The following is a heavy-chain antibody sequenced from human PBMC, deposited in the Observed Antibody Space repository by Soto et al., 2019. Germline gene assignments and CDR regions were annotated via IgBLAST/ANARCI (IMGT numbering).Heavy chain of an antibody. CDR2: IDAGNGET. D-gene: IGHD2-21*02. Sequence: QVQVVQSGAEVKKPGASVKVSCKASGYTFTSYAMHWVRQAPGQRLEWLGWIDAGNGETKYSQRFQGRGTITRDTSATTVYMELSSLRSEDTAVYHCAREAYSPRVDTYYHMDVWGKGTTVTVSS. J-gene: IGHJ6*03. CDR1: GYTFTSYA. CDR3: AREAYSPRVDTYYHMDV. V-gene: IGHV1-3*01.